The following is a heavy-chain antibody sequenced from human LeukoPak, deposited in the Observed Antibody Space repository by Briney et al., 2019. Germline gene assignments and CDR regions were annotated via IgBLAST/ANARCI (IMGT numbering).Heavy chain of an antibody. D-gene: IGHD3-22*01. Sequence: GGSLRLSCAASGFPFNAAWMSWVRQAPGKGLEWVSSISSSSSYIYYADSVKGRFTISRDNAKNSLYLQMNSLRAEDTAVYYCARDQSDSSGYYYFDYWGQGTLVTVSS. CDR2: ISSSSSYI. CDR3: ARDQSDSSGYYYFDY. V-gene: IGHV3-21*01. J-gene: IGHJ4*02. CDR1: GFPFNAAW.